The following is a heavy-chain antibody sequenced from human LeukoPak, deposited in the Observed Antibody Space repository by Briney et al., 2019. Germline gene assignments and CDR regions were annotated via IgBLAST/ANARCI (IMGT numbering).Heavy chain of an antibody. CDR3: ARDRWLQDIVVVPAATAFDI. D-gene: IGHD2-2*01. J-gene: IGHJ3*02. V-gene: IGHV1-18*01. Sequence: GASVKSSCKASGYTFTSYGISWLPQAPGQGLEWWGWFSAFNGNTNYAQKLQGRVTMTTDTSTSTAYMELRSLRSDDTAVYYCARDRWLQDIVVVPAATAFDIWGQGTMVTVSS. CDR2: FSAFNGNT. CDR1: GYTFTSYG.